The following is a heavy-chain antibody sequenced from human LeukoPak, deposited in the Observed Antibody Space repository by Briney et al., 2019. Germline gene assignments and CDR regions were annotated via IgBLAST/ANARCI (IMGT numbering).Heavy chain of an antibody. CDR3: ARLGGSRSVAGAFDY. V-gene: IGHV4-38-2*02. Sequence: SETLSLTCTVSGYSIAHGFFWAWIRQPPGGGLEWIGSLYHSGTTYYNPSLKSRVTISVDTSKNQFSLKLSSVTAADTAVYYCARLGGSRSVAGAFDYWGQGTLVTVSS. J-gene: IGHJ4*02. CDR1: GYSIAHGFF. CDR2: LYHSGTT. D-gene: IGHD6-19*01.